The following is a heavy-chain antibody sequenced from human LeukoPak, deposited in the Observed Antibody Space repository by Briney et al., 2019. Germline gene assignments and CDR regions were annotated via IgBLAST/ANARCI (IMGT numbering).Heavy chain of an antibody. D-gene: IGHD6-19*01. J-gene: IGHJ4*02. CDR3: ARAIAVAGPYYFDY. CDR1: GFTFSSYW. V-gene: IGHV3-7*01. CDR2: IKQDGSVI. Sequence: GSLRLSCAASGFTFSSYWMSWVRQAPGNGREWVANIKQDGSVIYSVDSVKGRFTISRDNAKKSLYLQMNSLRAEDTAVYYCARAIAVAGPYYFDYWGQGTLVTVSS.